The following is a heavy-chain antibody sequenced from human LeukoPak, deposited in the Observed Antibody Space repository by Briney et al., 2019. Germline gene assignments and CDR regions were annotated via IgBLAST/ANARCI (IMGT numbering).Heavy chain of an antibody. CDR2: IRYDGSNK. CDR1: GFTFSTYG. CDR3: AKEGCSSGWYEDY. J-gene: IGHJ4*02. D-gene: IGHD6-19*01. Sequence: PGGSLRLSCAAAGFTFSTYGIHWVRQAPGMGLEWVAFIRYDGSNKYYADSVKGRFTIPRDNFMNTVYLQMNSLRPEDTAVYYCAKEGCSSGWYEDYWGQGTLVTVSS. V-gene: IGHV3-30*02.